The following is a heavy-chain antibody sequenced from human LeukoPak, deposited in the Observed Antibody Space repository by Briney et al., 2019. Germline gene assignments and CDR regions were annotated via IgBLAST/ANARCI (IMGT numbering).Heavy chain of an antibody. CDR2: IYSSGGT. D-gene: IGHD3-22*01. Sequence: SETLSLTCTVSGASISSYYWSWIRQPPGRGLEWIGYIYSSGGTNYNPSLQSRVTISIDTSKNQFSLNLSSVTAADTAVYYCAPPPYYYEANGYSVAWGQGTLVTVSS. J-gene: IGHJ5*02. CDR3: APPPYYYEANGYSVA. V-gene: IGHV4-59*12. CDR1: GASISSYY.